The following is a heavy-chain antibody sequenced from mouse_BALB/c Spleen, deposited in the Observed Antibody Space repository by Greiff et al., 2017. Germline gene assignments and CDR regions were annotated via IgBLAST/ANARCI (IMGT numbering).Heavy chain of an antibody. J-gene: IGHJ3*01. D-gene: IGHD2-10*01. CDR2: INSNGGST. CDR1: GFTFSSYG. CDR3: ARESLAYYGNIAY. Sequence: EVMLVESGGGLVQPGGSLKLSCAASGFTFSSYGMSWVRQTPDKRLELVATINSNGGSTYYPDSVKGRFTISRDNAKNTLYLQMSSLKSEDTAMYYCARESLAYYGNIAYWGQGTLVTVSA. V-gene: IGHV5-6-3*01.